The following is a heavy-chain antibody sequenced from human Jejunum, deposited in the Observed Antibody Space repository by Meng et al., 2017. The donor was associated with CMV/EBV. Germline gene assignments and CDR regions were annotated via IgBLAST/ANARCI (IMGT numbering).Heavy chain of an antibody. CDR3: ARRSGHCTGSCYEDY. CDR2: VNENGRST. Sequence: GFTFGDYGMIWVRHAQGKGLEWVSGVNENGRSTAYADSVKGRFTISRDNAKNSLFLQMNSLRDEDTALYHCARRSGHCTGSCYEDYWGQGTLVTVSS. CDR1: GFTFGDYG. J-gene: IGHJ4*02. V-gene: IGHV3-20*01. D-gene: IGHD2-8*02.